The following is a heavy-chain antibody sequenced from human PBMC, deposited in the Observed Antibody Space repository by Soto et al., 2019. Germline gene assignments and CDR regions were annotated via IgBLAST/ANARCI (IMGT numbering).Heavy chain of an antibody. CDR2: INAGNGNT. Sequence: ASVKVSCKASGYTFTSYAMHWVRQAPGQRLEWMGWINAGNGNTKYSQKFQGRVTITRDTSASTAYMELSSLRSEDTAVYYCARVRVWWELREGAFDIWRQGTMVTVSS. J-gene: IGHJ3*02. V-gene: IGHV1-3*01. CDR1: GYTFTSYA. CDR3: ARVRVWWELREGAFDI. D-gene: IGHD1-26*01.